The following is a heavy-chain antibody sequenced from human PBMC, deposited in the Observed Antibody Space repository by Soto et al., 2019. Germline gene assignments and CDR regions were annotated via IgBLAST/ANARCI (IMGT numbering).Heavy chain of an antibody. V-gene: IGHV3-21*04. J-gene: IGHJ6*03. CDR3: ARSMRTVNYYYYYMDV. D-gene: IGHD4-17*01. CDR2: ISSSSSYI. CDR1: GFTFSSYS. Sequence: PGGSLRLSCAASGFTFSSYSMNWVRQAPGKGLEWVSSISSSSSYIYYADSVKGRFTISRDNAKNSLYLQMNSLRAEDTAVYYCARSMRTVNYYYYYMDVWGKGTTVTVSS.